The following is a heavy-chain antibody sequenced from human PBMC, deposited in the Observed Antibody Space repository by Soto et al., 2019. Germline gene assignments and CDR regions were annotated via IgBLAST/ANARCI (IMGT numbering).Heavy chain of an antibody. Sequence: ASETLSLTCTVSGGSISSGGYYWSWIRQHPGKGLEWIGYIYYSGSTYYNPSLKSRVTISVDTSKNQFSLKLSSVTAADTAVYYCARSSTLYYYYGMDVWGQGTTVTV. CDR2: IYYSGST. J-gene: IGHJ6*02. CDR1: GGSISSGGYY. CDR3: ARSSTLYYYYGMDV. V-gene: IGHV4-31*03.